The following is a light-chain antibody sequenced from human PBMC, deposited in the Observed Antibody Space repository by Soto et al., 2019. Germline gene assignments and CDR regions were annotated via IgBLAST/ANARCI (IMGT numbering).Light chain of an antibody. CDR1: SGHSSYA. V-gene: IGLV4-69*01. J-gene: IGLJ2*01. CDR3: QTWGSGIRVV. CDR2: LNSDGSH. Sequence: QPVLTQSPSASASLGASVKLTCTLNSGHSSYAIAWHQQQPEKGPRYLMKLNSDGSHNKGDGIPDRFSGSSSGSERYLTISSLQSEDEADYYCQTWGSGIRVVFGGGTKLTVL.